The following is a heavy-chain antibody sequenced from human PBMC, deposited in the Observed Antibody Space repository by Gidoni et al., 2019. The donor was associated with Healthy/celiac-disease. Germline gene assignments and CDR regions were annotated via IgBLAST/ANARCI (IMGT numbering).Heavy chain of an antibody. J-gene: IGHJ6*03. Sequence: QLQLQESGPGLVKPSETLSLTCTVSGGSISSSSYYWGWIRQPPGKGLEWIGSIYYSGSTYYNPSLKSRVTISVDTSKNQFSLKLSSVTAADTAVYYCARLGVTTLFYYMDVWGKGTTVTVSS. D-gene: IGHD4-17*01. CDR1: GGSISSSSYY. CDR3: ARLGVTTLFYYMDV. V-gene: IGHV4-39*01. CDR2: IYYSGST.